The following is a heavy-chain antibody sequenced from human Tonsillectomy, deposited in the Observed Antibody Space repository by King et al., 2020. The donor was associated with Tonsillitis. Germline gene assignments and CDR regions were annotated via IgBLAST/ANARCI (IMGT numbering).Heavy chain of an antibody. J-gene: IGHJ4*02. D-gene: IGHD3-22*01. CDR1: GGSISSGGYS. CDR2: IYYSGST. V-gene: IGHV4-30-4*07. CDR3: ARGGKYYYDSSGYTSFDY. Sequence: VQLQESGPGLVKPSQTLSLTCAVSGGSISSGGYSWSWIRQPPGKGLEWIGYIYYSGSTYYNPSLKSRVTISVDTSKNQFSLKLSSVTAADTAVYYCARGGKYYYDSSGYTSFDYWGQGTLVTVSS.